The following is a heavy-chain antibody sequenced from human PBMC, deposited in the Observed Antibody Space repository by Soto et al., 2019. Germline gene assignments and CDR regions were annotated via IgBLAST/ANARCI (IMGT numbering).Heavy chain of an antibody. CDR3: ARAYGGFDNGLDV. D-gene: IGHD5-12*01. CDR2: IYYSGST. V-gene: IGHV4-59*01. Sequence: SETLSLTCTVSGDSIRSYYWTWIRQPPGKGLELIGYIYYSGSTRYNPSLKSRVTISVDMSKNQFSLKLSSVIAADTAVYYCARAYGGFDNGLDVWGHGTAVTVYS. CDR1: GDSIRSYY. J-gene: IGHJ6*02.